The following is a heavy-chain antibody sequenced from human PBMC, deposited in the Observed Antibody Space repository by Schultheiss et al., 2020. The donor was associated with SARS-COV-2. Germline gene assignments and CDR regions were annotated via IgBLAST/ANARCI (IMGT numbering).Heavy chain of an antibody. V-gene: IGHV4-59*01. CDR1: GGSFSGYY. CDR2: IYYSGST. Sequence: SETLSLTCAVYGGSFSGYYWSWIRQPPGKGLEWIGYIYYSGSTYYNPSLKSRVTISVDRSKNQFSLKLSSVTAADTAVYYCARELRAYGMDVWGQGTTVTVSS. J-gene: IGHJ6*02. D-gene: IGHD2-15*01. CDR3: ARELRAYGMDV.